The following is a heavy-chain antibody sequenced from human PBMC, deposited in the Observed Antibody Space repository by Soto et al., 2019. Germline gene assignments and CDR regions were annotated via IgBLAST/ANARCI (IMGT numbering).Heavy chain of an antibody. CDR2: IYYSGST. D-gene: IGHD3-10*01. CDR1: GGSISSGAYY. CDR3: ARVSGIYYYGMDV. J-gene: IGHJ6*02. Sequence: SETLSLTCTVSGGSISSGAYYWSWVRQPPGKGLEWIGYIYYSGSTYYNPSLRSRVTISVDTSKNQFSLKLSSVTAADTAVYYCARVSGIYYYGMDVWGQGTTVTVSS. V-gene: IGHV4-30-4*01.